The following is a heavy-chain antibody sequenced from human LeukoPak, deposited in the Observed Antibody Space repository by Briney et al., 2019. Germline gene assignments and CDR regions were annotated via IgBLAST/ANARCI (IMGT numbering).Heavy chain of an antibody. J-gene: IGHJ4*02. Sequence: SETLSLTCTVSGGSISNYYWSWIRQPPGKGLEWIGYIHYSGSTNYNPSLKNRVTISVDKSKNQFSPKLSSVTAADTAVYYCARLVLGATAYFDCWGQGTLVTVSS. CDR3: ARLVLGATAYFDC. CDR2: IHYSGST. D-gene: IGHD1-26*01. CDR1: GGSISNYY. V-gene: IGHV4-59*08.